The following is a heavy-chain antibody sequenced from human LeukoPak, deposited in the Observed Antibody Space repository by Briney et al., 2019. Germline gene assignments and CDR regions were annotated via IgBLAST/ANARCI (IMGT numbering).Heavy chain of an antibody. V-gene: IGHV1-46*01. J-gene: IGHJ4*02. Sequence: ASVKVSCKASGYTFTSYGISWVRQAPGQGLEWMGIINPSGGSTSYAQKFQGRVTMTRDMSTSTVYMELSSLRSEDTAVYYCARERLRWLHTIDYWGQGTLVTVSS. D-gene: IGHD5-12*01. CDR3: ARERLRWLHTIDY. CDR2: INPSGGST. CDR1: GYTFTSYG.